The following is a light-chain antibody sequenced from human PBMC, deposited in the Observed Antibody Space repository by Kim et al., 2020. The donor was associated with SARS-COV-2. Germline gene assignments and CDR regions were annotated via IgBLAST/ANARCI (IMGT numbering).Light chain of an antibody. CDR1: QSVLYSSNNKNY. Sequence: TINRKSLQSVLYSSNNKNYLAWYQQQPGQPPKLLIYWASTRESGVPDRFSGSGSGTDFTLTISSLQAEDVAVYYCQQYYSTLPITFGQGTRLEIK. V-gene: IGKV4-1*01. J-gene: IGKJ5*01. CDR3: QQYYSTLPIT. CDR2: WAS.